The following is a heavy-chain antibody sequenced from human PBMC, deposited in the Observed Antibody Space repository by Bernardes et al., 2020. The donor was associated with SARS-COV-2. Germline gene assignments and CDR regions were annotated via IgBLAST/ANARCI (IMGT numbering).Heavy chain of an antibody. V-gene: IGHV3-30*03. CDR3: ASAPYVSVGAPIDY. D-gene: IGHD1-26*01. CDR2: ISYDGSNK. Sequence: GGSLRLSCAASGFTFSSYGMHWVRQAPGKGLEWVAVISYDGSNKYYADSVKGRFTISRDNSKNTLYLQMNSLRAEDTAVYYCASAPYVSVGAPIDYWGQGTLVTVSS. J-gene: IGHJ4*02. CDR1: GFTFSSYG.